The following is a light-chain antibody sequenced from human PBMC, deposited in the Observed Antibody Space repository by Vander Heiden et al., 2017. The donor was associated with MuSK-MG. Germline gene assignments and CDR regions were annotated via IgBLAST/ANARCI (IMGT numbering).Light chain of an antibody. CDR2: AAS. J-gene: IGKJ1*01. Sequence: DIQMTQSPSSLSASVGDRVTITCRASQSISSYLNWYQQKPGKATKLLIYAASSLQSGVPSRFSGSGSGTDFTLTISSLQPEEFATYYCQQSDRTPPTFGQGTKVEIK. V-gene: IGKV1-39*01. CDR1: QSISSY. CDR3: QQSDRTPPT.